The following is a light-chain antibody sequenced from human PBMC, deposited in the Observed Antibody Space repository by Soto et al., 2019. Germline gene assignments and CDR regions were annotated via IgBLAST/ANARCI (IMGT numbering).Light chain of an antibody. J-gene: IGLJ2*01. CDR2: DDS. CDR3: QVWESAFI. Sequence: SYELTQPPSVSVAPGQTASIACGGDNVGTKSVHWYQQRPGQAPVLVVYDDSDRPSGISERFSGSNSGNTATLTITRVEAGDEADYYCQVWESAFIFGGGTKLTVL. CDR1: NVGTKS. V-gene: IGLV3-21*02.